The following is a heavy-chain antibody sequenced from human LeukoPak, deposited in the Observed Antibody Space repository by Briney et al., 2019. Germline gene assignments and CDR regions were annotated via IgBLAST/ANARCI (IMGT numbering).Heavy chain of an antibody. CDR1: GFTFSSYG. CDR3: ARDHATYYYDSSGYYDAFDI. CDR2: IWYDGSNK. J-gene: IGHJ3*02. D-gene: IGHD3-22*01. Sequence: GGSLRLSCAASGFTFSSYGMHWVRQAPGKGLEWVAVIWYDGSNKYYADSVKGRFTIARDNSKNTLYLQMNSLRAEDTAVYYCARDHATYYYDSSGYYDAFDIWGQGPMVTVSS. V-gene: IGHV3-33*01.